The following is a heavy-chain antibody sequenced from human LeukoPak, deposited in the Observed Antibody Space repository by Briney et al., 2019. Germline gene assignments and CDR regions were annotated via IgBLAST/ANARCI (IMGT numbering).Heavy chain of an antibody. Sequence: SETLSLTCAVYGGSFSGYYWSWIRQPPGKGLEWIGEINYSGSTNYNPSLKSRVTISVDTSKNQFSLKLSSVTAADTAVYYCARVDYGDYSKDFDYWGQGTLVTDSS. CDR3: ARVDYGDYSKDFDY. J-gene: IGHJ4*02. D-gene: IGHD4-17*01. CDR1: GGSFSGYY. V-gene: IGHV4-34*01. CDR2: INYSGST.